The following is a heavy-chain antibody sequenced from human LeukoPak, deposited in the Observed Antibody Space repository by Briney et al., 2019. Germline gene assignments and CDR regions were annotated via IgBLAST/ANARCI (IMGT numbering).Heavy chain of an antibody. Sequence: PAETLSLTCAVYGGSFSGYYWSWIRQPPGKGLEWIGEINHSGSTNYNPSLKSRVTISVDTSKNLFSLKLSSVTAADTAVYYCARGRGFYRSWYVDYWGQGTLVTVSS. CDR2: INHSGST. CDR3: ARGRGFYRSWYVDY. J-gene: IGHJ4*02. V-gene: IGHV4-34*01. D-gene: IGHD6-13*01. CDR1: GGSFSGYY.